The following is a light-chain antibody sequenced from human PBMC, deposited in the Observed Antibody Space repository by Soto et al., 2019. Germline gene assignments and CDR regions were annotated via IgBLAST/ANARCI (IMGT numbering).Light chain of an antibody. CDR1: QSISSN. CDR2: GAS. Sequence: EVVLTQSPGTLSLSPGERATLSCRASQSISSNVAWFQQKPGQAPRLLIYGASNRASGIPERFSGSGSGTDFALTMTGLEPEDLAVYYCQQYGRSPRTFGQGTKVEIK. J-gene: IGKJ1*01. V-gene: IGKV3-20*01. CDR3: QQYGRSPRT.